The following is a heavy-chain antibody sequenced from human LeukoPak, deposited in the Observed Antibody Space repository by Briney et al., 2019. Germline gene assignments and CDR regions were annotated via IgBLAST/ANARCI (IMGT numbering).Heavy chain of an antibody. CDR1: GYTFTNYA. J-gene: IGHJ6*03. V-gene: IGHV1-69*13. D-gene: IGHD2-2*01. Sequence: SVKVSCKPSGYTFTNYAISWVRQAPGQGLEWMGGIIPIFGTANYAQKFQGRVTITADESTSTAYMELSSLRSEDTAVYYCARDYHDCSSTSRYEGYYYYMDVWGKGTTVTVSS. CDR2: IIPIFGTA. CDR3: ARDYHDCSSTSRYEGYYYYMDV.